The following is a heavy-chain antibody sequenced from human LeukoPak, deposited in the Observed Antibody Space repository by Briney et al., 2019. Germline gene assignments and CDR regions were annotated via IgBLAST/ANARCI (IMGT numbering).Heavy chain of an antibody. CDR1: GFTFSSYE. V-gene: IGHV3-48*03. CDR3: AKAYDFWSETPGDY. D-gene: IGHD3-3*01. Sequence: GGSLRLSCAASGFTFSSYEMNWVRQAPGKGLEWVSYISSSGSTIYYADSVKGRFTISRDNAKNSLYLQMNSLRAEDTAVYYCAKAYDFWSETPGDYWGQGTLVTVSS. CDR2: ISSSGSTI. J-gene: IGHJ4*02.